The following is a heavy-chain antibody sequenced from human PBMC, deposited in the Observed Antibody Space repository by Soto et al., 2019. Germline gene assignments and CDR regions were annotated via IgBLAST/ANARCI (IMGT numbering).Heavy chain of an antibody. CDR3: ARHHGPTTSENWFDP. V-gene: IGHV1-18*01. J-gene: IGHJ5*02. CDR1: GYTFFTYD. Sequence: QVHLVQSGVEVKTPGASVKVSCQASGYTFFTYDISWVRQAPGQGLEWMGWISTYSGATKYAQKFQGRVPMTTDTSTTTAYLELRSLRSDDTAVYYCARHHGPTTSENWFDPWGQGTLVTVSS. D-gene: IGHD5-12*01. CDR2: ISTYSGAT.